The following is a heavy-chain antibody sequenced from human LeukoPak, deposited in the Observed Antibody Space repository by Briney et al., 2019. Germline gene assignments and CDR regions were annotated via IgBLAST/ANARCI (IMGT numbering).Heavy chain of an antibody. J-gene: IGHJ4*02. CDR2: INPNTGGT. Sequence: ASVKVSCKASGCTFTGFYMHWVRQAPGQGLEWMGWINPNTGGTNCAQKLQGRVTMTRDTSITTAYMELSRLTSDDTAVYYCASLGDFFGSGSYAPFDYWGQGSLVTVSS. D-gene: IGHD3-10*01. CDR1: GCTFTGFY. CDR3: ASLGDFFGSGSYAPFDY. V-gene: IGHV1-2*02.